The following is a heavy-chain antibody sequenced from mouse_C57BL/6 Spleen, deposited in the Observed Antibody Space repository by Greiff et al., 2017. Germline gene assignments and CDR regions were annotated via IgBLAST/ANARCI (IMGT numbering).Heavy chain of an antibody. CDR3: ASSGGLRRDYYAMDY. Sequence: LKQPGAELVKPGASVKLSCKASGYTFTSYWMHWVKQRPGRGLEWIGRIDPNSGGTKYNEKFKSKATLTVDKPSSTAYMQLSSLTSEDSAVYYCASSGGLRRDYYAMDYWGQGTSVTVSS. J-gene: IGHJ4*01. CDR2: IDPNSGGT. CDR1: GYTFTSYW. D-gene: IGHD2-2*01. V-gene: IGHV1-72*01.